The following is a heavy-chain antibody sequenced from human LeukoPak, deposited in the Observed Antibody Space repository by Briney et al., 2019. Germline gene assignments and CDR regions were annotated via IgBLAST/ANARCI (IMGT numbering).Heavy chain of an antibody. CDR2: IIPIFGTA. CDR1: GGTFSSYT. Sequence: SVKVSCKASGGTFSSYTISWVRQDPGQGLEWMGGIIPIFGTANYAQKFQGRVTITTDESTSTAYMELSSLRSEDTAVYYCARVVMRYDSSGYGAFDIWGQGTMVTV. CDR3: ARVVMRYDSSGYGAFDI. V-gene: IGHV1-69*05. J-gene: IGHJ3*02. D-gene: IGHD3-22*01.